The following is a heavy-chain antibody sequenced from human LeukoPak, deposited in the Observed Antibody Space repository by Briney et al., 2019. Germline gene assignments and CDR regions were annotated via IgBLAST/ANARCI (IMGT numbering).Heavy chain of an antibody. J-gene: IGHJ4*02. D-gene: IGHD6-19*01. V-gene: IGHV1-2*02. Sequence: ASVTVSCKASGYTFTGYYIHWVRQAPGQGLEWMGWINPKSGDTNYAQRFQGRVTMTRDTSISTAYMDLSRLRSDDTAVYYCARGDGSGWKTSFQWGQGTLVTVSS. CDR1: GYTFTGYY. CDR3: ARGDGSGWKTSFQ. CDR2: INPKSGDT.